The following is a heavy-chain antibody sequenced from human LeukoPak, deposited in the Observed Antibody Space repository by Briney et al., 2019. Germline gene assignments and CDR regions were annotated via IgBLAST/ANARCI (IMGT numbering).Heavy chain of an antibody. CDR3: ARRLFHWYFDL. CDR2: IYYSGST. J-gene: IGHJ2*01. Sequence: TLSLTCTVSGGSISSGDYYWSWTRQPPVKGLEWIGYIYYSGSTYYNPSLKSRVTISVDTSKNQFSLKLSSVTAADTAVYYCARRLFHWYFDLWGRGTLVTVSS. CDR1: GGSISSGDYY. V-gene: IGHV4-30-4*08.